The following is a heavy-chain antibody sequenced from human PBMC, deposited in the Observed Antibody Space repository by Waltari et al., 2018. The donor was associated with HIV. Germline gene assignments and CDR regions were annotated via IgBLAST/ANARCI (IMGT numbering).Heavy chain of an antibody. CDR1: GFTFSSYG. J-gene: IGHJ4*02. Sequence: QVQLVESGGGVVQPGRSLRLSCAASGFTFSSYGMHWVRQAPGKGLEWVAVISYDGSNKYYADSVKGRFTISRDNSKNTLYLQMNSLRAEDTAVYYCAKWEHWGYYFDYWGQGTLVTVSS. D-gene: IGHD7-27*01. CDR3: AKWEHWGYYFDY. CDR2: ISYDGSNK. V-gene: IGHV3-30*18.